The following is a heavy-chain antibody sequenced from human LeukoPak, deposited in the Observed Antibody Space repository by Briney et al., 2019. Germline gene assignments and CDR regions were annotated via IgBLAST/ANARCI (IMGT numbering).Heavy chain of an antibody. Sequence: GESLKISRKGSGYSFTSYWIGRVRQMPGKGLEWMRSIYPGDSDTRYSASFQGQVTISADKSISTAYLQRSSLKASDAAVYYCARQDGRALYCFDYWGQGGLVTVSS. D-gene: IGHD2-15*01. V-gene: IGHV5-51*01. J-gene: IGHJ4*02. CDR1: GYSFTSYW. CDR2: IYPGDSDT. CDR3: ARQDGRALYCFDY.